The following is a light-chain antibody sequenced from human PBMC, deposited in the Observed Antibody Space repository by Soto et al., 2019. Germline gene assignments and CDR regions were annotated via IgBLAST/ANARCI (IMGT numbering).Light chain of an antibody. CDR2: GAS. V-gene: IGKV3-15*01. CDR1: ESVSTN. J-gene: IGKJ1*01. CDR3: QQYNNWWT. Sequence: EIEMTQSPATLSLAPGEIVTLSCRASESVSTNLAWYQQKAGQAPRLLIYGASTRATGIPAKFNGSGSGTEFTLTISSLQSEDFAVYYCQQYNNWWTFGQGTKVDIK.